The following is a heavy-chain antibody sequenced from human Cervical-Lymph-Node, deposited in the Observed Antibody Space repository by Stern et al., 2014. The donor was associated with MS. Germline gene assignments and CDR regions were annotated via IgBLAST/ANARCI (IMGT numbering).Heavy chain of an antibody. J-gene: IGHJ4*02. D-gene: IGHD2-2*01. Sequence: VQLQESGPGLVRPSGTLSLTCAVSGDSISNDNWWSWVRQPPGKGLEWIGDVYHTGSANYDPSLKSRVTISVDKSKNQFSLRLTSMTAADTAVYYCARDQGFQLMNSWGQGTLVIVSS. CDR2: VYHTGSA. CDR1: GDSISNDNW. V-gene: IGHV4-4*02. CDR3: ARDQGFQLMNS.